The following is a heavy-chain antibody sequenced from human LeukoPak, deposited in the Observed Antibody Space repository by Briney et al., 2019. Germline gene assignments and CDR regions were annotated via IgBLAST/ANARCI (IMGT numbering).Heavy chain of an antibody. J-gene: IGHJ3*02. CDR3: AGVDPDMALAFDI. D-gene: IGHD5-18*01. CDR2: INPNSGDT. Sequence: GASVKVSCKASGYTFTGYYMHWVRQAPGQGLEWMGWINPNSGDTNYAQKFQGRVAMTRDPSISTAYMELRWLTSDDTAVYCCAGVDPDMALAFDIWGEGTMVTVSS. V-gene: IGHV1-2*02. CDR1: GYTFTGYY.